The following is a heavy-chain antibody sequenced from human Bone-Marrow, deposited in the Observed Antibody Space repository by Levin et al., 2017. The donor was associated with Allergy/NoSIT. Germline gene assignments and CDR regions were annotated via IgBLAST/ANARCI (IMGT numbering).Heavy chain of an antibody. Sequence: GESLKISCAASGFTFSNAWMSWVRQAPGKGLEWVGRIKSKTDGGTTDYAAPVKGRFTISRDDSKNTLYLQMNSLKTEDTAVYYCTTAGTLRPLDYWGQGTLVTVSS. J-gene: IGHJ4*02. V-gene: IGHV3-15*01. CDR2: IKSKTDGGTT. CDR1: GFTFSNAW. CDR3: TTAGTLRPLDY. D-gene: IGHD3-3*01.